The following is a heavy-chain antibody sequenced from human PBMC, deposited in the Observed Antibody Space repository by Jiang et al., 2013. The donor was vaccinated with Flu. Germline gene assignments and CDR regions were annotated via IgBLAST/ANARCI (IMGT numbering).Heavy chain of an antibody. V-gene: IGHV1-18*01. Sequence: GAEVKKPGASVKVSCKASGYTFTSYGIAWVRQAPGQGLEWMGWINAYNGNTKYAQKFQGRVTMTTDTSTSTAYMELRSLRSDDTAVFYCARSPVVAYENYFDPWGQGTLVTVFS. D-gene: IGHD1-7*01. CDR3: ARSPVVAYENYFDP. CDR1: GYTFTSYG. J-gene: IGHJ5*02. CDR2: INAYNGNT.